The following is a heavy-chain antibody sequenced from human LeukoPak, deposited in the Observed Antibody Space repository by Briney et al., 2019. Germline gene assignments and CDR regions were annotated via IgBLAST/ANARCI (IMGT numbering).Heavy chain of an antibody. V-gene: IGHV4-34*01. D-gene: IGHD3-10*01. J-gene: IGHJ6*02. CDR1: GGSFSSYY. CDR2: INHSGST. CDR3: ARRASMVRGVIITAAYYYYGMDV. Sequence: SETLSLTCAVYGGSFSSYYWSWIRQPPGKGLEWIGEINHSGSTNYNPSLKSRVTISVDTSKNQFSLKLSSVTAADTAVYYCARRASMVRGVIITAAYYYYGMDVWGQGTTVTVSS.